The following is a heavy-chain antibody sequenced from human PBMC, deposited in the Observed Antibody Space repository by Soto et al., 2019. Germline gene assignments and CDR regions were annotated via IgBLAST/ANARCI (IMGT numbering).Heavy chain of an antibody. V-gene: IGHV3-30-3*01. J-gene: IGHJ6*02. Sequence: GSLRLSCAASGFTFSSYAMHWVRQAPGKGLEWVAVISYDGSNKYYADSVKGRFTISRDNSKNTLYLQMNSLRAEDTAVYYCASGTDGFEYYYGMDVWGQGTTVTVSS. CDR1: GFTFSSYA. D-gene: IGHD3-10*01. CDR2: ISYDGSNK. CDR3: ASGTDGFEYYYGMDV.